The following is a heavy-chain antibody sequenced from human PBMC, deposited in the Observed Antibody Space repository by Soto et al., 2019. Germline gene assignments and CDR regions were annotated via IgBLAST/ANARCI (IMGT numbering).Heavy chain of an antibody. V-gene: IGHV1-2*04. CDR1: GYTFTGYY. CDR2: INPNSGGT. Sequence: ASVKFSCKASGYTFTGYYMHLVRQAPGQGLEWMGWINPNSGGTNYAQKFQGWVTMTRDTSISTAYMELSRLRSDDTAVYYCARDSGSYYQSEADYYGMDVWGQGTTVTVSS. J-gene: IGHJ6*02. CDR3: ARDSGSYYQSEADYYGMDV. D-gene: IGHD1-26*01.